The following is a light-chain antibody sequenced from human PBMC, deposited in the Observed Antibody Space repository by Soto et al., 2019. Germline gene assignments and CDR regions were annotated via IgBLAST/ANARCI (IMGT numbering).Light chain of an antibody. CDR1: SSNIGAGYE. CDR3: QSYDRGLTAYV. J-gene: IGLJ1*01. CDR2: GND. Sequence: QSVLTQPPSVSGAPGQGVTISCTGTSSNIGAGYEVHWYHQLPGTAPKFLVSGNDYRPSGVPDRLSASKSGTSGSLAITGLQAEDEGHYYCQSYDRGLTAYVFGTGTKVTVL. V-gene: IGLV1-40*01.